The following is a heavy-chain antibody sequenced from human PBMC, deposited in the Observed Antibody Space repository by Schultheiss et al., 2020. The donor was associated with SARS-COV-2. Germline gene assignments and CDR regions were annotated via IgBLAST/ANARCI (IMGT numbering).Heavy chain of an antibody. CDR2: IVNSGGST. D-gene: IGHD6-13*01. CDR3: AKVGGLTSSWHTYDY. CDR1: GFTFSNCA. J-gene: IGHJ4*02. V-gene: IGHV3-23*01. Sequence: GGSLRLSCAASGFTFSNCAMSWVRQAPGKGLEWVSGIVNSGGSTYYADSVKGRFTISTDISKNTLFLQMNSLRAEDTAVYYCAKVGGLTSSWHTYDYWGQGTLVTVSS.